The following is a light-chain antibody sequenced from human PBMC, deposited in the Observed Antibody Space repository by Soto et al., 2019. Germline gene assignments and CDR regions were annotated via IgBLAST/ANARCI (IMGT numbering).Light chain of an antibody. CDR2: EAS. CDR3: QQYDNLPFT. Sequence: DTQMTQSPSSLSASVGDRVTITCQASQDISDYLTWYQQKPGKAPKLLIYEASNLETGVPSRFSGSGSWTDFTFTISSLQPEDIATYYCQQYDNLPFTFGPGTKVDI. V-gene: IGKV1-33*01. J-gene: IGKJ3*01. CDR1: QDISDY.